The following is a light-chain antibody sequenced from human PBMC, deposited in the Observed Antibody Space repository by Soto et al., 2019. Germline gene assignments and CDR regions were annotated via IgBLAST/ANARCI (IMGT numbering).Light chain of an antibody. V-gene: IGKV3-11*01. Sequence: EVVLTQSPATLSLSPGERATLSCRASQSVSSYVAWYQQKPGQAPRLLIYDASKRATSIPARFSGSGSGTEFTLTISSLEPEDCAIYYCQQRTNWPSITFGQGTRLEI. J-gene: IGKJ5*01. CDR1: QSVSSY. CDR3: QQRTNWPSIT. CDR2: DAS.